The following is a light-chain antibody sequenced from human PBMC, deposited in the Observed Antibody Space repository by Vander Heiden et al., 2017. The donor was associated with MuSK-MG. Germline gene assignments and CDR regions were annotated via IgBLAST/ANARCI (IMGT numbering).Light chain of an antibody. J-gene: IGKJ1*01. CDR1: QSINNW. Sequence: DIQMTQSPSTLAASVGDRVTITCRASQSINNWLAWYQQKPGKAPKLLIYKTSSLESGVPSRFSGSGSGTEFTLTISSLQPDDFATYYCQQYKSYPRTFGQGTKVEIK. CDR2: KTS. V-gene: IGKV1-5*03. CDR3: QQYKSYPRT.